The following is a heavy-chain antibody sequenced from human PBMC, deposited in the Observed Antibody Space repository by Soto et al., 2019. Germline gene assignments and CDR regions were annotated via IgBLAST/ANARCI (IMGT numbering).Heavy chain of an antibody. V-gene: IGHV4-39*01. CDR3: ARQPSCSSTSGYTFSNWFDP. CDR2: LYYSGST. D-gene: IGHD2-2*02. Sequence: QLQLQESGPGLVKPSETLSLTCTVSGGSISSSSYYWGWIRQPPGKELEWIGSLYYSGSTYYNPPLMRRVTISVDTSKCQFPLKLSSVTSTDTAVYYCARQPSCSSTSGYTFSNWFDPWGQGTLVTVSS. J-gene: IGHJ5*02. CDR1: GGSISSSSYY.